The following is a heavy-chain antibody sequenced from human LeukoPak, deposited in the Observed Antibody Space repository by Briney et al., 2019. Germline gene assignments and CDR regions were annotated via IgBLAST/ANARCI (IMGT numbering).Heavy chain of an antibody. CDR3: ATARSYGDYFDY. Sequence: GASVKVSCKVSGYTLTELSMHWVRQAPGRGLEWMGGFDPEDGETIYAQKFQGRVTMTEDTSTNTAYMELSSLRSEDTAVYYCATARSYGDYFDYWGQGTLATVSS. CDR2: FDPEDGET. J-gene: IGHJ4*02. CDR1: GYTLTELS. V-gene: IGHV1-24*01. D-gene: IGHD5-18*01.